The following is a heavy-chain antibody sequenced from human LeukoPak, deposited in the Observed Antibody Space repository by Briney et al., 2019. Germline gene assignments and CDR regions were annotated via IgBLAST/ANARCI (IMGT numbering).Heavy chain of an antibody. CDR3: VKALTDDAFDI. CDR2: ISSSSSTI. Sequence: PGGSLRLSCAASGFTLISYSMNWVRQAPGKGLEWVSYISSSSSTIYYADSVKGRFTISRDNAKNSLYLQMSSLRPEDTAVYYCVKALTDDAFDIWGQGTMVTVSS. CDR1: GFTLISYS. J-gene: IGHJ3*02. V-gene: IGHV3-48*01.